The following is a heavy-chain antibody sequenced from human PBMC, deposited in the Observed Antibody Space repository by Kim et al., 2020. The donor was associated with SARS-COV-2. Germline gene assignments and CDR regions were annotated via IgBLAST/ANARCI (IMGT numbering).Heavy chain of an antibody. CDR2: ISGSGGST. CDR3: AKDHGRSGPILPYY. CDR1: GFTFSSYA. D-gene: IGHD2-15*01. Sequence: GGSLRLSCAASGFTFSSYAMSWVRQAPGKGLEWVSAISGSGGSTYYSDSVKGRFTISRDNSKNTLYLQMNSLRAEDTAVYYCAKDHGRSGPILPYYWGQGTLVTVSS. V-gene: IGHV3-23*01. J-gene: IGHJ4*02.